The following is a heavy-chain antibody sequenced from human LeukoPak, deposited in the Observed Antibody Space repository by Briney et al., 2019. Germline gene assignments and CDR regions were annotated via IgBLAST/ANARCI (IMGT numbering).Heavy chain of an antibody. CDR1: GYSFTNYW. J-gene: IGHJ4*02. CDR2: IYPGDSDA. V-gene: IGHV5-51*01. Sequence: GESLKISCKGSGYSFTNYWIGWVRQMPGKGLEWMGIIYPGDSDARYSPSFQGQVTISADKSISTAYLQWSSLKASDTAMYYCARRYYGDSGFLDYWGQGTLVTVSS. CDR3: ARRYYGDSGFLDY. D-gene: IGHD4-17*01.